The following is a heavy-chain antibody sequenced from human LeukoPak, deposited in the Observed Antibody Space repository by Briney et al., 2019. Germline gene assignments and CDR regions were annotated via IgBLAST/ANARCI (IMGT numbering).Heavy chain of an antibody. CDR2: IYYSGTT. J-gene: IGHJ4*02. CDR3: ARDTGYYRNFDY. CDR1: GGSINTYY. V-gene: IGHV4-59*01. D-gene: IGHD1-26*01. Sequence: ETLSLTCTVSGGSINTYYWSWIRQPPGKGLEWIGYIYYSGTTNYNPSLKSRVAMSVDTSRNQFSLKLSSVTAADAAMYYCARDTGYYRNFDYWGQGTLVTVSS.